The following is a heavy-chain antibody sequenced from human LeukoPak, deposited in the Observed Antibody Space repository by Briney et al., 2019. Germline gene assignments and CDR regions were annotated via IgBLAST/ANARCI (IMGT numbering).Heavy chain of an antibody. D-gene: IGHD1-1*01. CDR3: ARDGRDAFDI. J-gene: IGHJ3*02. Sequence: GRSLRLSCAASGFTFSSYAMHWVRQAPGKGLEWVAVISYDGSNKYYADSVKGRFTISRDNSKNTLYLQMNSLRAEDTAVYYCARDGRDAFDIWGQGTMVTVSS. CDR1: GFTFSSYA. V-gene: IGHV3-30-3*01. CDR2: ISYDGSNK.